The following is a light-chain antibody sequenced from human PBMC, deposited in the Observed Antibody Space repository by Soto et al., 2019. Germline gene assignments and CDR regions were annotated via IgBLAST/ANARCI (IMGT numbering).Light chain of an antibody. CDR1: QSVGGGNY. J-gene: IGKJ2*01. Sequence: DIVLTQSPGTLSLSPGERATLSCRTSQSVGGGNYLAWYQHKPGQAPRLLLYGASTRATGIPDRFSGSGSGTDFTLTISRVEPEDFAVYYCQQYGSAPPYSFGQGTRLEIK. CDR3: QQYGSAPPYS. CDR2: GAS. V-gene: IGKV3-20*01.